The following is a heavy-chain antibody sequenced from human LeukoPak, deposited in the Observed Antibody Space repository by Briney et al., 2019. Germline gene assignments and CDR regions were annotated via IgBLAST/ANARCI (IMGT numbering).Heavy chain of an antibody. Sequence: SETLSLTCIVSGDSMNSGDYYWSWIRQPPGKGLEWIGYIYHSGTTYYNSSLMSRIIMSVDMSKNQFSLKLSSVTAADTAVYYCARDRAYCLNDICCTRYMDVWGKGTTVTVSS. CDR2: IYHSGTT. CDR1: GDSMNSGDYY. D-gene: IGHD2-8*01. CDR3: ARDRAYCLNDICCTRYMDV. V-gene: IGHV4-30-4*08. J-gene: IGHJ6*03.